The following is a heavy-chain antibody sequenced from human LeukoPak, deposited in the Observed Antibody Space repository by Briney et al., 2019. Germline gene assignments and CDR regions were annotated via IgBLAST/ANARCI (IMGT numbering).Heavy chain of an antibody. Sequence: GASVKVSCKASGYTFTGYYMHWVRQAPGQGLEWMGWINPNSGGTNYAQKFQGRVTMTRDTSISTAYVELSRLRSDDTAVYYCARPLSIAAAGQYPLDAFDIWGQGTMVTVSS. CDR2: INPNSGGT. V-gene: IGHV1-2*02. CDR1: GYTFTGYY. D-gene: IGHD6-13*01. J-gene: IGHJ3*02. CDR3: ARPLSIAAAGQYPLDAFDI.